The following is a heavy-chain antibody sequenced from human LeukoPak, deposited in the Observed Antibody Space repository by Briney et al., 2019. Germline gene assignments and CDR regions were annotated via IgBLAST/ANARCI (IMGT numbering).Heavy chain of an antibody. V-gene: IGHV3-23*01. CDR3: ARGENWNYWNYYYMDV. CDR2: ISGSGGST. J-gene: IGHJ6*03. D-gene: IGHD1-7*01. CDR1: GFTFSSYA. Sequence: PGGSLRLSCAASGFTFSSYAMSWVRQAPGKGLEWVSAISGSGGSTYYADSVKGRFTISRDNSKNTLYLQMNSLRAEDTAVYYCARGENWNYWNYYYMDVWGKGTTVTVSS.